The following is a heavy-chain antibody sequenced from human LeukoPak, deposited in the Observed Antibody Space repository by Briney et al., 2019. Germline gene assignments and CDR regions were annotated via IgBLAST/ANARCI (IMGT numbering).Heavy chain of an antibody. D-gene: IGHD3-16*01. CDR3: ARERAGERPRPLLSYYYMDV. CDR2: INWNGGST. Sequence: GGSLRLSCAASGFTFDDYGMSWVRQAPGKGLEWVSGINWNGGSTGYADSVKGRFTISRDNAKNSLYLQMNSLRAEDTAVYYCARERAGERPRPLLSYYYMDVWGKGTTVTMSS. J-gene: IGHJ6*03. V-gene: IGHV3-20*04. CDR1: GFTFDDYG.